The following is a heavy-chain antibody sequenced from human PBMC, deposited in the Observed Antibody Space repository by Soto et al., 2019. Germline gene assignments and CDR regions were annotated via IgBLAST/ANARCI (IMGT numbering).Heavy chain of an antibody. V-gene: IGHV4-39*07. CDR2: IYYSGNT. J-gene: IGHJ4*02. Sequence: SETLSLTCSVSSASLSSSTYYWSWIRQPPGRGPEWIGGIYYSGNTYYKPSLKSRVTISVDRSKNQFSLKLSSVTAADTAVYYCARGPPFGYWGQGTLVTVSS. D-gene: IGHD3-10*01. CDR1: SASLSSSTYY. CDR3: ARGPPFGY.